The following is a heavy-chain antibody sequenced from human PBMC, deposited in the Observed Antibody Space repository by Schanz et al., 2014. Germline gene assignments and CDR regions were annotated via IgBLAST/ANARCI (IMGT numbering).Heavy chain of an antibody. CDR2: ISGGGGTT. J-gene: IGHJ4*02. CDR3: AKIERNED. V-gene: IGHV3-23*04. Sequence: EAQLAESGGGLVKPGGSLRLSCGVSGFTFSAYAMTWVRQIPGKGLEWVSAISGGGGTTYYADSVKGRFTISRDNSKNTLYLQMNSLRAEDTAVYFCAKIERNEDWGQGTLXTVSS. CDR1: GFTFSAYA. D-gene: IGHD1-1*01.